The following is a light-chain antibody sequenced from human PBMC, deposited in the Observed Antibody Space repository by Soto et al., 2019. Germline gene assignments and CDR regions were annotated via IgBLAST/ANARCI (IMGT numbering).Light chain of an antibody. CDR3: QLFGRSVT. V-gene: IGKV3-20*01. CDR1: QSFTSRS. Sequence: EIVLTQSPGTLSLPPGERATLSCRASQSFTSRSLAWYQQKPGLAPRLLISGTSNRAAGIPDRFSGSGSRTDFTLTINRLEPEDCAVYYCQLFGRSVTFGPGTKVDIK. J-gene: IGKJ3*01. CDR2: GTS.